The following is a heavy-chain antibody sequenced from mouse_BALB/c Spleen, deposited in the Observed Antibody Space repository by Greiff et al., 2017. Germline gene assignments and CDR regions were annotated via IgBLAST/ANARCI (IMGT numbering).Heavy chain of an antibody. J-gene: IGHJ1*01. CDR1: GYAFTNYL. Sequence: QVQLQQSGAELVRPGTSVKVSCKASGYAFTNYLIKWVKQRPGQGLEWIGVINPGSGGTNYNEKFKGKATLTADKSSSTAYMQLSSLTSDDSAVYFCARLLRYAYWYFDVWGAGTTVTVSS. CDR2: INPGSGGT. CDR3: ARLLRYAYWYFDV. D-gene: IGHD1-1*01. V-gene: IGHV1-54*01.